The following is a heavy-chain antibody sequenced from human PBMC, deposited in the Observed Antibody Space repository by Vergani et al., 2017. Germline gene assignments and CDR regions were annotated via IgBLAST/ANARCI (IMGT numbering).Heavy chain of an antibody. CDR1: GYTFTDYY. D-gene: IGHD5-12*01. J-gene: IGHJ4*02. V-gene: IGHV1-2*02. Sequence: QVQLVQSGAEVQKPGASVKVSCKASGYTFTDYYMHWVRQAPGQGLEWLGWINPNSGGTNYAQKFQGRVTMTRDTSISTAYMELSRLRSDDTAVYYCAIGVYVGGYPYYFDYWGQGTLVTVSS. CDR3: AIGVYVGGYPYYFDY. CDR2: INPNSGGT.